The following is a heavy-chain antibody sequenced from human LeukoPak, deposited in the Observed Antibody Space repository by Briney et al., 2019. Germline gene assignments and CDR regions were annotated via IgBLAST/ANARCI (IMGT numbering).Heavy chain of an antibody. J-gene: IGHJ4*02. Sequence: ASVKVSCKASGYTFTSYGISWVGQAPGQGLEWMGWTYNGNTKYAQKLQGRVTMTTDTSTNTAYMDLRSLRSDDTAVYYCARLTEGGWSLARGYSQYYFDYWGQGTLVTVSS. CDR2: TYNGNT. CDR1: GYTFTSYG. CDR3: ARLTEGGWSLARGYSQYYFDY. V-gene: IGHV1-18*01. D-gene: IGHD2-15*01.